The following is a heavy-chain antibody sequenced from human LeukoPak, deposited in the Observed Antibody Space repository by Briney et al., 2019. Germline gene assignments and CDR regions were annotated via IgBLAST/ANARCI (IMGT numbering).Heavy chain of an antibody. J-gene: IGHJ5*02. CDR3: AKWEYSSSPGSSSWFDP. D-gene: IGHD6-6*01. CDR1: GFTFSSYA. V-gene: IGHV3-23*01. CDR2: ISGSGGST. Sequence: PGGSLRLSCAASGFTFSSYAMSWVRQAPGKGLEWVSAISGSGGSTYYADSVKGRFTISRDNSKNTLYLQMNSLRAEDTAVYYCAKWEYSSSPGSSSWFDPWGQGTLVTVSS.